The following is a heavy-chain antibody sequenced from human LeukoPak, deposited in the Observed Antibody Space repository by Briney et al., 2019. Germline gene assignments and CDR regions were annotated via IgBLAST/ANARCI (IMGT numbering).Heavy chain of an antibody. J-gene: IGHJ4*02. CDR2: INHSGST. CDR3: AAVVPGAAWYFDY. Sequence: SETLSLTCAAYGGSFSGYYWSWIRQPPGKGLEWIGEINHSGSTNSNPSLKSRVTISVDTSKNQFSLKLNSVTAADTAVYYCAAVVPGAAWYFDYWGQGTLVTVSS. V-gene: IGHV4-34*01. D-gene: IGHD2-2*01. CDR1: GGSFSGYY.